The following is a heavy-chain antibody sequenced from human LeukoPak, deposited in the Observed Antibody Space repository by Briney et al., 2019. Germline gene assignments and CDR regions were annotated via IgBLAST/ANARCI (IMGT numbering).Heavy chain of an antibody. J-gene: IGHJ4*02. CDR3: ARDPGYSLGTDYGDF. Sequence: GGSLRLSCAASGFSFSTYWMHWVRQAPGKGLVWVARINPNSRIITYADSVKGRFTISRDNAKNTVYLQMNSLRAEDTAVYHCARDPGYSLGTDYGDFWGQGTLVTVSS. D-gene: IGHD3-10*01. CDR1: GFSFSTYW. V-gene: IGHV3-74*03. CDR2: INPNSRII.